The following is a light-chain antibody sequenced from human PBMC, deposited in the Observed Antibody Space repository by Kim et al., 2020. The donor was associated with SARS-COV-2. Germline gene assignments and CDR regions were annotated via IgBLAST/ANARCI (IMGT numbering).Light chain of an antibody. V-gene: IGKV1-5*01. CDR2: DAA. J-gene: IGKJ1*01. Sequence: STPSTSVGNKFPSTCRASQSINKWLSWYQQKPGTAPKLLIHDAAILESGVSSRISGSGSVTEFTLTFSSLQSDDFATYSCQQYNSYSWTLGQGTKVDIK. CDR1: QSINKW. CDR3: QQYNSYSWT.